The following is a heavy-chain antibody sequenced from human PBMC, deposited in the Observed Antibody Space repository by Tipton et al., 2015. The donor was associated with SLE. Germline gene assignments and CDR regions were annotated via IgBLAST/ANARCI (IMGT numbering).Heavy chain of an antibody. V-gene: IGHV4-4*08. D-gene: IGHD4-11*01. CDR1: GASISDHY. CDR3: ARYTVGTMEDP. CDR2: IYISGST. J-gene: IGHJ5*02. Sequence: TLSLTCTVSGASISDHYWTWIRQPPGKGLEWIGYIYISGSTTYTPPPKSRIAISVDTSKNQFSLKLTSMTAADTAVYYCARYTVGTMEDPWGQGILVTVSS.